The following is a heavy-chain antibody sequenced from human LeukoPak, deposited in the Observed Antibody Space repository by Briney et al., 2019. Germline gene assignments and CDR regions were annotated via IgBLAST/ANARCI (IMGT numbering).Heavy chain of an antibody. CDR3: AKEKDKVATLGVGWFDP. J-gene: IGHJ5*02. Sequence: SGGSLRLSCAASGFTFSSYAMSWVRQAPGKGLEWVSAISGSGGSTYYADSVKGRFTISRDNSKNTLYLQMNSLRAEDTAVYYCAKEKDKVATLGVGWFDPWGQGTLVTVSS. D-gene: IGHD5-12*01. V-gene: IGHV3-23*01. CDR2: ISGSGGST. CDR1: GFTFSSYA.